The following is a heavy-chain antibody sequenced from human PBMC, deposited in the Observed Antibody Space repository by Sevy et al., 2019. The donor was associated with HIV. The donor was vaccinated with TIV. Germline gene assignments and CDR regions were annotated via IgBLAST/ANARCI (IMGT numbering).Heavy chain of an antibody. CDR1: GFTFTLYA. Sequence: GGSLRLSCAASGFTFTLYAIHWVRQAQGKGLEWVALISYSGTNKYYADSVKGRFTISRDDSKNTAYLQMNNLRTDDTAVYYCARVAVEYCTDDCYHRFDYWGQGTQVTVSS. CDR3: ARVAVEYCTDDCYHRFDY. D-gene: IGHD2-21*02. J-gene: IGHJ4*02. V-gene: IGHV3-30-3*01. CDR2: ISYSGTNK.